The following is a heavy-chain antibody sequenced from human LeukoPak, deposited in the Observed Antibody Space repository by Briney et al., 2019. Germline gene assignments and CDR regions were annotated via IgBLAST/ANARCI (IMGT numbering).Heavy chain of an antibody. CDR2: INHSGST. D-gene: IGHD1-26*01. Sequence: PSETLSLTCAVYGGSFSGYYWSWIRQPPGKGLEWIGEINHSGSTNYNPSLKSRVTIPVDTSKNQFSLKLSSVTAADTAVYYCARTGIVGAPKDWGQGTLVTVSS. J-gene: IGHJ4*02. V-gene: IGHV4-34*01. CDR3: ARTGIVGAPKD. CDR1: GGSFSGYY.